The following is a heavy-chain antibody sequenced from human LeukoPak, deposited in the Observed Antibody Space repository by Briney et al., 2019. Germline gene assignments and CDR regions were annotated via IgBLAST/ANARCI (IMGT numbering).Heavy chain of an antibody. J-gene: IGHJ5*02. Sequence: GGSLRLSCAASGFTFSNHGMHCLRQAPGKGLEWVAVIRYDGTNKYYADSVRGRFTISRDNSKNTLYLQMNSLRADDTAVYYCGRVVVGMATIGWLDPWGQGTLVTVSS. CDR3: GRVVVGMATIGWLDP. D-gene: IGHD5-12*01. CDR2: IRYDGTNK. CDR1: GFTFSNHG. V-gene: IGHV3-33*01.